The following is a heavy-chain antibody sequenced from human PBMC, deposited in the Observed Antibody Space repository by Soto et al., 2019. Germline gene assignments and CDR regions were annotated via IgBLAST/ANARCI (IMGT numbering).Heavy chain of an antibody. V-gene: IGHV3-74*01. CDR2: IHSDGSST. J-gene: IGHJ3*01. CDR1: GFTFSYYW. CDR3: ARGDRGAFDL. Sequence: EVPLVESGGGLVRPGGSLRLSCAASGFTFSYYWMHWVRQAPGKGLVWVSRIHSDGSSTTYADFVKGRFIISRDNARNTVNLQMNSVRVGETAVYYCARGDRGAFDLWGQGRVVTVSS. D-gene: IGHD1-26*01.